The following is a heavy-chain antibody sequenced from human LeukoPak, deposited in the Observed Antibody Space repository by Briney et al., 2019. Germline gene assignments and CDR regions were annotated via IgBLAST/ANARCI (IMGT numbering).Heavy chain of an antibody. Sequence: GASVKVSCKASGYTFTGYYMHWVRQAPGQGLEWMGWINPNSGGTNYAQKFQGRVTMIRDTSISTAYMELSSLRSEDTAVYYCARDLYYGSGSYPVGYWGQGTLVTVSS. CDR2: INPNSGGT. V-gene: IGHV1-2*02. CDR1: GYTFTGYY. D-gene: IGHD3-10*01. J-gene: IGHJ4*02. CDR3: ARDLYYGSGSYPVGY.